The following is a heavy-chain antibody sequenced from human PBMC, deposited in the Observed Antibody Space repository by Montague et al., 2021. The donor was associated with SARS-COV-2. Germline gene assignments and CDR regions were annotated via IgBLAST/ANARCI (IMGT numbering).Heavy chain of an antibody. CDR2: IYYSGST. Sequence: SETLSLTCTVSGGSISSSSYYWGWIRQPPGKGLEWIGSIYYSGSTYYNPSLKSRVTISVDTSKNQFSLKLSSVTAADTAVYYCARVGRQQLVRLSGMDVCGQGNPGHRLV. J-gene: IGHJ6*02. CDR1: GGSISSSSYY. V-gene: IGHV4-39*07. CDR3: ARVGRQQLVRLSGMDV. D-gene: IGHD6-13*01.